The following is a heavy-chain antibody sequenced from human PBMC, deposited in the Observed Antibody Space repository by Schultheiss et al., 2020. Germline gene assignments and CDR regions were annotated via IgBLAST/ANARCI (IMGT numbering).Heavy chain of an antibody. J-gene: IGHJ6*02. D-gene: IGHD5-18*01. Sequence: GESLKISCAASGFTFSSYGMHWVRQAPGKGLEWVAVISYDGSNKYYADSVKGRFTISRDNSKNTLYLQMNSLRAEDTAVYYCATPPDTAMAYYYYYGMDVWGQGTTVNGSS. CDR1: GFTFSSYG. CDR2: ISYDGSNK. V-gene: IGHV3-30*03. CDR3: ATPPDTAMAYYYYYGMDV.